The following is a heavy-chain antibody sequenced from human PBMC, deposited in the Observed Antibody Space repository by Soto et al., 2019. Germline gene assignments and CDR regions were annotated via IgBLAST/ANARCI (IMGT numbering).Heavy chain of an antibody. Sequence: EGSLRLSCAASGFTFSSYAMHWVRQAPGKGLEWVAVISYDGSNKYYADSVKGRFTISRDNSKNTLYLQMNSLRAEDTAGYYCAREEVGYDFYYGMDVWGQGTKVTFS. CDR1: GFTFSSYA. V-gene: IGHV3-30-3*01. D-gene: IGHD5-12*01. CDR3: AREEVGYDFYYGMDV. J-gene: IGHJ6*02. CDR2: ISYDGSNK.